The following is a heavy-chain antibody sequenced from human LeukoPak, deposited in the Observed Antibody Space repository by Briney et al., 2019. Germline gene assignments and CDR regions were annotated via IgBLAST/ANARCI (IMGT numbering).Heavy chain of an antibody. V-gene: IGHV3-23*01. Sequence: GGSLRLSCAASGFTFSSYAMSWVRQAPGKGLEWVSAISGSGGSTYYADSVKGRFTISRDNSKNTLYLQMNSLRAEDTAVYYCAKPITMIVVVIPFGYWGQGTLVTVSS. CDR3: AKPITMIVVVIPFGY. CDR1: GFTFSSYA. CDR2: ISGSGGST. J-gene: IGHJ4*02. D-gene: IGHD3-22*01.